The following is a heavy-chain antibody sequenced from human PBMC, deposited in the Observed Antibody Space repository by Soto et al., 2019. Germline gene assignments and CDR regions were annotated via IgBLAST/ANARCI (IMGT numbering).Heavy chain of an antibody. J-gene: IGHJ4*02. CDR3: TRDQGSASSWDLDY. Sequence: EVQLVESGGGLVKPGGSLRLSCAASGFIFSGHSMNWVRQAPGKGLEWVSSISSRSSYINYADSVKGRFTISRDDAKNSLYLQMNSLRAEGTALYYCTRDQGSASSWDLDYWGQGTLVTVSS. CDR2: ISSRSSYI. V-gene: IGHV3-21*01. D-gene: IGHD6-6*01. CDR1: GFIFSGHS.